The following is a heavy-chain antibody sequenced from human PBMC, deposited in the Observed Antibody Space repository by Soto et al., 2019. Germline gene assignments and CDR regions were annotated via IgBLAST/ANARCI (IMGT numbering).Heavy chain of an antibody. Sequence: GGSLILSCAASGFTFSSYAMSWVRQAPGKGLEWVSAISGSGGSTYYADSVKGRFTISRDNSKNTLYLQMNSLRAEDTAVYYCAKVTYYYDSSGYDYWGQGTLVTVSS. J-gene: IGHJ4*02. CDR3: AKVTYYYDSSGYDY. CDR2: ISGSGGST. CDR1: GFTFSSYA. D-gene: IGHD3-22*01. V-gene: IGHV3-23*01.